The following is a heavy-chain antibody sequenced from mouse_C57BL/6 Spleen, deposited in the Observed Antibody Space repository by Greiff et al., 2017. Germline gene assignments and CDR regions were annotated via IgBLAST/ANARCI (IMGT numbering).Heavy chain of an antibody. J-gene: IGHJ4*01. CDR1: GFSFNTYA. Sequence: EVKLMESGGGLVQPKGSLKLSCAASGFSFNTYAMNWVRQAPGKGLEWVARIRSKSNNYATYYADSVKDRFTISRDDSESMLYLQMNNLKTEDTAMYYCVRQTYGYYYAMDYWGQGTSVTVSS. CDR2: IRSKSNNYAT. D-gene: IGHD2-2*01. CDR3: VRQTYGYYYAMDY. V-gene: IGHV10-1*01.